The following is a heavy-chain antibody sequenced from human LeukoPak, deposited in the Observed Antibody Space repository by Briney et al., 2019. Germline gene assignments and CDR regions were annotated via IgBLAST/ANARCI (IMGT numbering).Heavy chain of an antibody. CDR1: GGSISSSSYY. J-gene: IGHJ5*02. V-gene: IGHV4-39*07. CDR2: IYYSGST. CDR3: ARLILGPRGKQITMVRGAHWFDP. Sequence: SETLSLTCTVSGGSISSSSYYWGWIRQPPGKGLEWIGSIYYSGSTNYNPSLKSRVTISVDTSKNQFSLKLSSVTAADTAVYYCARLILGPRGKQITMVRGAHWFDPWGQGTLVTVSS. D-gene: IGHD3-10*01.